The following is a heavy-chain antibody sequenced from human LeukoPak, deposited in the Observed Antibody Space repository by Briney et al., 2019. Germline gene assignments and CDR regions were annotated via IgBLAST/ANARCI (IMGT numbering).Heavy chain of an antibody. CDR2: LYYSGST. CDR3: ARGPTEYYDILTGYYVNNWFDP. V-gene: IGHV4-59*01. Sequence: SETLSLTCTVSGGSISSYYWSWIRQPPGKGLEWIGYLYYSGSTNYNPSLKSRVTISVDTSKNQFSLKLSSVTAADTAVYYCARGPTEYYDILTGYYVNNWFDPWGQGTLVTVSS. J-gene: IGHJ5*02. D-gene: IGHD3-9*01. CDR1: GGSISSYY.